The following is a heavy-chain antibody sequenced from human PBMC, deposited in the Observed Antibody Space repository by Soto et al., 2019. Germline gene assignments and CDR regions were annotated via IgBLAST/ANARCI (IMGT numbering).Heavy chain of an antibody. CDR3: AKDMYTLDAFDI. D-gene: IGHD2-2*02. CDR2: ISWNSGSI. J-gene: IGHJ3*02. V-gene: IGHV3-9*01. CDR1: GFTFDDYA. Sequence: DVQLVESGGGLVQPGRSLRLSCAASGFTFDDYAMHWVRQAPGKGLEWVSGISWNSGSIGYADSVKGRFTISRDNAKNSLYLQMNSLRAEDTALYYCAKDMYTLDAFDIWGQGTMVTVSS.